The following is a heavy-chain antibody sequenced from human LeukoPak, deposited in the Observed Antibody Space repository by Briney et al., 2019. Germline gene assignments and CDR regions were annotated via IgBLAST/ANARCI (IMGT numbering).Heavy chain of an antibody. CDR1: GFTFSDFG. V-gene: IGHV3-33*08. CDR3: ARDEHHLVQGYYFDY. J-gene: IGHJ4*02. CDR2: VWSAGEKR. D-gene: IGHD6-13*01. Sequence: GGSLRLSCVASGFTFSDFGMHWVRQTPGKGLEWVAIVWSAGEKRYYADSVKGRFAISRDNAKNSLFLQMDSLRAEDTALYYCARDEHHLVQGYYFDYWGQGTLVTVSS.